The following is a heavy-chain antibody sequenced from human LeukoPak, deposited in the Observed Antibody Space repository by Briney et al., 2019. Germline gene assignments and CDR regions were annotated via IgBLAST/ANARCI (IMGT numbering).Heavy chain of an antibody. CDR2: MYLSGNT. CDR1: GGSISSYY. D-gene: IGHD1-26*01. CDR3: ARSGSYANDAFDL. J-gene: IGHJ3*01. V-gene: IGHV4-4*07. Sequence: RPSETLSLTCTVSGGSISSYYWSWIRQPAGKGLEWIGRMYLSGNTNYNPSLKSRVTMSPDTSKNQFSLKLSSVTAADTAVSYCARSGSYANDAFDLWGQGAMVTVSS.